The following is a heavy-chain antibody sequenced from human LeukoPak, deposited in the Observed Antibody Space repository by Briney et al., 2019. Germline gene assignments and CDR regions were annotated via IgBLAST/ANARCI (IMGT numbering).Heavy chain of an antibody. Sequence: GRSLRLSCAASGFTFSSYGMHWVRQAPGKGLEWVSSISSSSSYIYYADSVKGRFTISRDNAKNSLYLQMNSLRAEDTAVYYCARAPGVLGSGPLTDYWGQGTLVTVSS. V-gene: IGHV3-21*01. CDR2: ISSSSSYI. CDR1: GFTFSSYG. CDR3: ARAPGVLGSGPLTDY. D-gene: IGHD3-10*01. J-gene: IGHJ4*02.